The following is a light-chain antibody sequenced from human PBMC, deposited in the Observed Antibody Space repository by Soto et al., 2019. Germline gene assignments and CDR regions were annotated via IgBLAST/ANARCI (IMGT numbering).Light chain of an antibody. CDR3: QTWGTGIQV. Sequence: QPVLSQSPSASASLGASVKLTCTLSSGHSNYAIAWHQQLPEKGPRYLMKVNSDGSHIKGDGIPDRFSGSSSGAERYLTISSLQSEDEADYYCQTWGTGIQVFGGGTKLTVL. CDR2: VNSDGSH. J-gene: IGLJ3*02. CDR1: SGHSNYA. V-gene: IGLV4-69*01.